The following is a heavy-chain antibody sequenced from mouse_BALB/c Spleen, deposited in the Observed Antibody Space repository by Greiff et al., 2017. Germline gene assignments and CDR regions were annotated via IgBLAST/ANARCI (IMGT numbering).Heavy chain of an antibody. CDR1: GFTFSDYY. CDR2: ISDGGSYT. V-gene: IGHV5-4*02. D-gene: IGHD1-1*01. CDR3: ARGGTTVVATVSHYYAMDY. J-gene: IGHJ4*01. Sequence: EVKLVESGGGLVKPGGSLKLSCAASGFTFSDYYMYWVRQTPEKRLEWVATISDGGSYTYYPDSVKGRFTISRDNAKNNLYLQMSSLKSEDTAMYYCARGGTTVVATVSHYYAMDYWGQGTSVTVSS.